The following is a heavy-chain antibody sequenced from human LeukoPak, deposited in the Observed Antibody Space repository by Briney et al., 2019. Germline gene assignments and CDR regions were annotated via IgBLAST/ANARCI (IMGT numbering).Heavy chain of an antibody. CDR3: AIDEPNYAPYDFDY. D-gene: IGHD4/OR15-4a*01. CDR2: IKSKADGETT. J-gene: IGHJ4*02. V-gene: IGHV3-15*01. CDR1: RFTFINAW. Sequence: GGSLRLSCAASRFTFINAWMNWVRQAPGKGLEWVGRIKSKADGETTDYAAPVKGRFTISRDDSNNMVYLQMSSLKVEDTAVYYCAIDEPNYAPYDFDYWGQGTLVTVSP.